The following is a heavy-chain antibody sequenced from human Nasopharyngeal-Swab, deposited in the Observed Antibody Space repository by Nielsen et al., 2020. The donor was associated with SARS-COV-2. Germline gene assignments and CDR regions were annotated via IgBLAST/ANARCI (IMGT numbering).Heavy chain of an antibody. D-gene: IGHD2/OR15-2a*01. CDR2: INTNTGNP. CDR3: ARETIVQDFGY. J-gene: IGHJ4*02. Sequence: WVRQAPGQGLEWMGWINTNTGNPTYAQGFTGRFVFSLDTSVSTAYLQISSLKAEDTAVYYCARETIVQDFGYWGQGTLVTVSS. V-gene: IGHV7-4-1*02.